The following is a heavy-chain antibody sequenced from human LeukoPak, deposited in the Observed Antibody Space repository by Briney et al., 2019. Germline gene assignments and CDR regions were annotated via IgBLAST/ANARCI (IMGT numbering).Heavy chain of an antibody. J-gene: IGHJ4*02. D-gene: IGHD1-1*01. V-gene: IGHV4-59*08. CDR2: ISYSGSP. CDR3: AGLETSGYLGY. CDR1: GGFISSYY. Sequence: SETLSLICTVSGGFISSYYWSWIRQPPGKGLEWIGYISYSGSPKYNPSLKSRVAMSVDTSRGQFSLKLNSVTAADTAVYYCAGLETSGYLGYWGQGTLVTVSS.